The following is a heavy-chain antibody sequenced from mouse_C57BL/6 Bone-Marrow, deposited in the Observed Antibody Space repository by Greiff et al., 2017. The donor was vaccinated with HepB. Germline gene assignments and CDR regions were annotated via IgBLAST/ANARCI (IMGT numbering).Heavy chain of an antibody. J-gene: IGHJ3*01. CDR1: GFTFSNYW. CDR3: TVGYYGSSYSY. CDR2: IRLKSDNYAT. D-gene: IGHD1-1*01. Sequence: EVKVEESGGGLVQPGGSMKLSCVASGFTFSNYWMNWVRQSPEKGLEWVAQIRLKSDNYATHYAESVKGRFTISRDDSKSSVYLQMNNLRAEDTGIYYCTVGYYGSSYSYWGQGTLVTVSA. V-gene: IGHV6-3*01.